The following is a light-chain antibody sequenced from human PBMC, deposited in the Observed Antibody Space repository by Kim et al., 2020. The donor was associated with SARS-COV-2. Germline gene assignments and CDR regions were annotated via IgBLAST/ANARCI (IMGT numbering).Light chain of an antibody. J-gene: IGLJ2*01. Sequence: SYELTQPPSVSVAPGKTAIITCGVNDIGRKSVHWYQEKPGQAPVMVIYYNTDRPSGIPERVSGSNSGNTATLTINRVEAGDEAHYYCQVWDRSSDHVVFG. CDR1: DIGRKS. CDR2: YNT. V-gene: IGLV3-21*04. CDR3: QVWDRSSDHVV.